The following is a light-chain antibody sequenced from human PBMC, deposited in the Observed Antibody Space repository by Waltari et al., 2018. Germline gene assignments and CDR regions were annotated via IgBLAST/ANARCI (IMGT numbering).Light chain of an antibody. Sequence: EIVMTQSPATLSVSPGETATLSCMASQSVSSNVAWYQKKPGQAPRLLIYDASASATSIPAKFRGSGSGTEFTLTISSLQSEDFAVYYCQQYNRWPPITFGHGTRLEIK. CDR3: QQYNRWPPIT. J-gene: IGKJ5*01. CDR1: QSVSSN. CDR2: DAS. V-gene: IGKV3-15*01.